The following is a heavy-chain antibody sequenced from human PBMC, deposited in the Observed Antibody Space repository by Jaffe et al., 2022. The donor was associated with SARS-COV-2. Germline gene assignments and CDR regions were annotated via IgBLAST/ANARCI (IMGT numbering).Heavy chain of an antibody. J-gene: IGHJ4*02. CDR3: AKLHGDYGADYFDY. Sequence: EVQLVESGGGLVQPGGSLRLSCSASGFTFSSYGMSWVRQAPGKGLEWVSDITGSGGTTYYADSVKGRFTISRDNSKSTLFLQMNSLRVEDTAVYYCAKLHGDYGADYFDYWGQGTLVAVSS. CDR1: GFTFSSYG. V-gene: IGHV3-23*04. CDR2: ITGSGGTT. D-gene: IGHD4-17*01.